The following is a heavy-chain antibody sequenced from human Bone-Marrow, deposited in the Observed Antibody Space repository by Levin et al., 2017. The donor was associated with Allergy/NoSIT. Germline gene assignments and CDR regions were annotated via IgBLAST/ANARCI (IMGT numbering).Heavy chain of an antibody. D-gene: IGHD3-10*01. V-gene: IGHV4-34*01. Sequence: SETLSLTCAVYGGSFSGYYWSWIRQPPGKGLEWIGEINHSGSTNYNPSLKSRVTISVDTSKNQFSLKLSSVTAADTAVYYCARGLVLLWFGEPPLSGYTYNWFDPWGQGTLVTVSS. CDR2: INHSGST. CDR1: GGSFSGYY. J-gene: IGHJ5*02. CDR3: ARGLVLLWFGEPPLSGYTYNWFDP.